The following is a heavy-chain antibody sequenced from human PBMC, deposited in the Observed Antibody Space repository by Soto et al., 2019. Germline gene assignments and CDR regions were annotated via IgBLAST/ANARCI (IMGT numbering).Heavy chain of an antibody. CDR1: GASISSYY. V-gene: IGHV4-4*07. D-gene: IGHD3-10*01. Sequence: QVQLQQSGPGLVKPSETLSLTCTVSGASISSYYWSWIRQPAGKGLEWIGRSSITGSTEYNPSLKRAVTVSLATSKNQFSLKVDSVTAADTAVYYCARGAFGSGSSPNWFDPWGQGTLVTVSS. CDR3: ARGAFGSGSSPNWFDP. J-gene: IGHJ5*02. CDR2: SSITGST.